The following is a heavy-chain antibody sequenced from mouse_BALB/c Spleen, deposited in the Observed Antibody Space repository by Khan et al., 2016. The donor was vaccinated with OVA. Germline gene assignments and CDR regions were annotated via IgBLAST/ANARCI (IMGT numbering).Heavy chain of an antibody. J-gene: IGHJ3*01. D-gene: IGHD2-12*01. V-gene: IGHV2-4-1*01. Sequence: QIQLVQSGPGLVQPSQNLSITCTVSGFSLITYGVHWVRQSPGKGLEWLGVIWSGGNTDYNEAFISRLSISKDYSKSPVFFKMMRLQSDDTAIYYCARNSYRYDFTYWGRGTLVTVSS. CDR3: ARNSYRYDFTY. CDR1: GFSLITYG. CDR2: IWSGGNT.